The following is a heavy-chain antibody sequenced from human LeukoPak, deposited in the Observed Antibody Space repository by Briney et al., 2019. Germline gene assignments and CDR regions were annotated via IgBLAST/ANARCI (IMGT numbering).Heavy chain of an antibody. D-gene: IGHD3-22*01. CDR2: IYYSGST. V-gene: IGHV4-39*07. J-gene: IGHJ5*02. CDR3: AREGSSGYSNWFDP. Sequence: SETLSLTCTVSGGSISSSSYYWGWIRQPPGKGLEWIGSIYYSGSTYYNPSLKSRVTISVDTSKNQFSLKLSSVTAADTAVYYCAREGSSGYSNWFDPWGQGTLVTVSS. CDR1: GGSISSSSYY.